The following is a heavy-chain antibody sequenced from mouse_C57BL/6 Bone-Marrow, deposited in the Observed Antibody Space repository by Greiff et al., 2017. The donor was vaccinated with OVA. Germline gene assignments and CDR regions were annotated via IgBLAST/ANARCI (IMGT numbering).Heavy chain of an antibody. V-gene: IGHV5-15*01. CDR1: GFTFSDYG. D-gene: IGHD1-1*01. J-gene: IGHJ4*01. CDR2: ISNLAYSI. CDR3: ARGAYGRAMDY. Sequence: EVHLVESGGGLVQPGGSLKLSCAASGFTFSDYGMAWVRQAPRTGPEWVAFISNLAYSIYYADTVTGRFTISRENAKNTLYLEMSSLRAEDTAMYYCARGAYGRAMDYWGQGTSVTVSS.